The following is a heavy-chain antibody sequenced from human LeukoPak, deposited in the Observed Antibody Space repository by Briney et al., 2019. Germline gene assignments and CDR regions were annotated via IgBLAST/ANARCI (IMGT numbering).Heavy chain of an antibody. CDR3: AREGRITIFGVVKNWFDP. Sequence: GGSLRLSCAASGFSFSSHWMHWVRHVPGKGLVWVSRIYSDGSITSYADSVKGRFTISRDNAKNTLYLQMNSLRAEDTAVYYCAREGRITIFGVVKNWFDPWGQGTLVTVSS. CDR2: IYSDGSIT. V-gene: IGHV3-74*01. CDR1: GFSFSSHW. D-gene: IGHD3-3*01. J-gene: IGHJ5*02.